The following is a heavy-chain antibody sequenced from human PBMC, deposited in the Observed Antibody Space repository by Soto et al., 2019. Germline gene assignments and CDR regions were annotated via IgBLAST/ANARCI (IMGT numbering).Heavy chain of an antibody. CDR2: ISSSSSYI. CDR1: GFTFSSYS. D-gene: IGHD6-6*01. J-gene: IGHJ4*02. Sequence: GGSLRLSCAASGFTFSSYSMNWVRQAPGKGLDWVSSISSSSSYIYYADSVKGRFTISRDNAKNSLYLQMNSLRAEDTAVYYCARGMGSSSTGDYWGQGTLVTVSS. V-gene: IGHV3-21*01. CDR3: ARGMGSSSTGDY.